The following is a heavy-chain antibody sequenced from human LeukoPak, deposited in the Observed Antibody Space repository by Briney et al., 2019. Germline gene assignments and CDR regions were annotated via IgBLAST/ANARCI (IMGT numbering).Heavy chain of an antibody. CDR3: AREGRSNYDFWSGYGSYYYYYYGMDV. J-gene: IGHJ6*02. Sequence: GGSLRLSCAASGFTFSSYGMHWVRQAPGKGLEWVAVIWYDGSNKCYADSVKGRFTISRDNSKNTLYLQMNSLRAEDTAVYYCAREGRSNYDFWSGYGSYYYYYYGMDVWGQGTTVTVSS. D-gene: IGHD3-3*01. V-gene: IGHV3-33*01. CDR2: IWYDGSNK. CDR1: GFTFSSYG.